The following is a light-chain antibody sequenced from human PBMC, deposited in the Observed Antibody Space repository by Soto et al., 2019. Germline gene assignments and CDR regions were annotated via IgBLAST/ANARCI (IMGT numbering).Light chain of an antibody. Sequence: DIQMTQAPPTVSASVGDRVTVTCRASQSVNVWLAWYQQKPGKAPKLLIYKASTLESGVPSRFSGSGSGTDFSLTISSLQPEDFASYYCQQYQLYPLTFGQGTKVEIK. CDR1: QSVNVW. J-gene: IGKJ1*01. CDR2: KAS. CDR3: QQYQLYPLT. V-gene: IGKV1-5*03.